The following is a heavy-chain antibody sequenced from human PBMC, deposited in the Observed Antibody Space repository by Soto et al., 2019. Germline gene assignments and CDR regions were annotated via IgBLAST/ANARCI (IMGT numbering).Heavy chain of an antibody. D-gene: IGHD2-15*01. CDR2: IIPIFTRT. V-gene: IGHV1-69*13. CDR3: ARDVVRSTAGDS. J-gene: IGHJ4*02. Sequence: ASVKVSCKASGYTFTGYYMHWVRQGPGQGLEWMGGIIPIFTRTNFAQKFQGRVTFSADESTRTTYMELRSLTSEDTAIYYCARDVVRSTAGDSWGQGTLVTVSS. CDR1: GYTFTGYY.